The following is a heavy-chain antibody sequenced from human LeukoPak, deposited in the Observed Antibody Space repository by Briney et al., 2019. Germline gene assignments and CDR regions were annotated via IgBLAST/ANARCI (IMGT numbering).Heavy chain of an antibody. CDR2: IYYSGST. D-gene: IGHD2-15*01. CDR3: AREPSLVAREGMDV. Sequence: TLSLTCTVSGGSISSGGYYWSWIRQHPGKGLEWIGYIYYSGSTYYNPSLKSRVTISVDTSKNQFSLKLSPVIAADTAVYYCAREPSLVAREGMDVWGQGTTVTVSS. CDR1: GGSISSGGYY. J-gene: IGHJ6*02. V-gene: IGHV4-31*03.